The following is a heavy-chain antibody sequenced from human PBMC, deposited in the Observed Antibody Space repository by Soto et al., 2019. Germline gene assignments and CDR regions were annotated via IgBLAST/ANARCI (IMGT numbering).Heavy chain of an antibody. J-gene: IGHJ6*03. CDR3: ARYPLATTVTPLGYYYYMDV. Sequence: ASVKVSCKASGYTFTSYGISWVRQAPGQGLEWMGWISAYNGNTNYAQKLQGRVTMTTDPSTSTAYMELRSLRSDDTAVYYCARYPLATTVTPLGYYYYMDVWGKGTTVTVSS. CDR2: ISAYNGNT. D-gene: IGHD4-17*01. V-gene: IGHV1-18*01. CDR1: GYTFTSYG.